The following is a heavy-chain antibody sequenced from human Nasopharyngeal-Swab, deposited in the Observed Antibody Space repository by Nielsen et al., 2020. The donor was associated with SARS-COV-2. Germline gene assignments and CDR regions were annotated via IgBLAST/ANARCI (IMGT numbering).Heavy chain of an antibody. D-gene: IGHD5-24*01. CDR3: AGWGGDGYNYYFDY. Sequence: WIRQPPGKGLEWIGSIYYSGSTYYNPSLKSRVTVSVDTSKNQFSLKLSSVTAADTVVYYCAGWGGDGYNYYFDYWGQGTLVTVSS. CDR2: IYYSGST. J-gene: IGHJ4*02. V-gene: IGHV4-39*07.